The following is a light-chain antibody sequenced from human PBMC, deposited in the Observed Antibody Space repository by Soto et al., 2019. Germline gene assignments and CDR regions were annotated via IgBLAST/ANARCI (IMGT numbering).Light chain of an antibody. V-gene: IGLV2-14*01. CDR3: SSYTTSSTYV. Sequence: ALTQPASVSGSPGQSIAISCTGTSSDVGGYNYVSWYQQHPGKAPKLMIYDVSNRPSGVSNRFSGSKSGNTASLTISGLQAEDEADYYCSSYTTSSTYVFGTGTKVTVL. J-gene: IGLJ1*01. CDR2: DVS. CDR1: SSDVGGYNY.